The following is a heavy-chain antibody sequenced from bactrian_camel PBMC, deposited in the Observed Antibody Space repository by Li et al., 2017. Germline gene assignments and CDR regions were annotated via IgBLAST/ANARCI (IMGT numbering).Heavy chain of an antibody. CDR1: GFDFSSYL. V-gene: IGHV3-2*01. CDR2: IYSDGSKT. J-gene: IGHJ4*01. Sequence: HVQLVESGGGLVQPGGSLRLSCAASGFDFSSYLMSWVRQAPGKGLEWVSSIYSDGSKTYYSDSVKGRFTISRDNAKNTISLQMNSLKSDDTALYYCATNAANFVFWGQGTQVTVS. CDR3: ATNAANFVF.